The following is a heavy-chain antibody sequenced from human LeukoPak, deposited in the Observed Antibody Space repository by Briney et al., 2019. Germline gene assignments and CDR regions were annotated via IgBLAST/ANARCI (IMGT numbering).Heavy chain of an antibody. Sequence: GGSLRLSCAASGFTFSSYNMNWVRQAPGKGLEWVSAISGSGGSTYYADSVKGRFTISRDNSKNTLYLQMNSLRAEDTAVYYCAKSHYIIAAVSDYWGQGTLVTVSS. J-gene: IGHJ4*02. CDR1: GFTFSSYN. CDR3: AKSHYIIAAVSDY. D-gene: IGHD6-13*01. CDR2: ISGSGGST. V-gene: IGHV3-23*01.